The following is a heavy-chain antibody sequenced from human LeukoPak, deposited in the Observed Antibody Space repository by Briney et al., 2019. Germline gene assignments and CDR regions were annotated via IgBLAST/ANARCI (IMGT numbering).Heavy chain of an antibody. Sequence: GGSLRLSCAASGFTVSSNYMSWVRQAPGKGLEWVSVIYSGGSTYYADSVKGRFTISRDNSKNTLYLQMNSLRAEDTAVYYCARGGYVFRAFFDYWGQGTLVTVSS. J-gene: IGHJ4*02. CDR3: ARGGYVFRAFFDY. CDR2: IYSGGST. V-gene: IGHV3-53*01. CDR1: GFTVSSNY. D-gene: IGHD5-12*01.